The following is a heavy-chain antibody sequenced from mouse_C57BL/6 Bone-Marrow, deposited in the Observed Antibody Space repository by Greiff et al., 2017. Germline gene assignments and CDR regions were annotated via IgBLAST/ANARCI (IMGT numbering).Heavy chain of an antibody. J-gene: IGHJ4*01. Sequence: EVMLVESGGGLVQPGGSLKLSCAASGFTFSDYYMYWVRQTPEKRLEWVAYISNGGGSTYYPDTVKGRFTISRDNAKNTLYLQMSRLKSEDTAMYYCARHPRAMDYWGQGTSVTVSS. V-gene: IGHV5-12*01. D-gene: IGHD3-1*01. CDR3: ARHPRAMDY. CDR1: GFTFSDYY. CDR2: ISNGGGST.